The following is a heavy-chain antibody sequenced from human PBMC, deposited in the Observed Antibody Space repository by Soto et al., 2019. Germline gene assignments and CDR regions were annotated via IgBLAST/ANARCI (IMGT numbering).Heavy chain of an antibody. CDR1: GFTVSSNY. V-gene: IGHV3-53*01. CDR3: VGSSSSYCLEY. J-gene: IGHJ4*02. CDR2: VYSGGST. Sequence: VQLVESGGGLIQPGGSLRLSCAASGFTVSSNYMSWVRQAPGKGLQWVSFVYSGGSTYYADSVQGRFTNSRDKSTNTVDFQMSALRADDTAVYYCVGSSSSYCLEYWGQGTLVTVSS. D-gene: IGHD2-21*02.